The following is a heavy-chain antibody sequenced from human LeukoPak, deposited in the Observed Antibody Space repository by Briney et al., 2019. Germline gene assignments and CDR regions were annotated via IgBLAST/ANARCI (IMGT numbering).Heavy chain of an antibody. CDR1: GGSISSNTHY. Sequence: SETLSLTCTVSGGSISSNTHYWGWIRQPPGKGLEWIGSVYYSGRTYYNPSLKSRVTISVDTSKNQFSLKLSSVTAADTAVYYCARGSSRGAARHFDYWGQGTLVTVSS. V-gene: IGHV4-39*07. J-gene: IGHJ4*02. CDR3: ARGSSRGAARHFDY. CDR2: VYYSGRT. D-gene: IGHD6-6*01.